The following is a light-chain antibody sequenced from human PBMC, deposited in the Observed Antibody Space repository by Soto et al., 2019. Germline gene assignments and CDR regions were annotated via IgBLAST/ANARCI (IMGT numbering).Light chain of an antibody. V-gene: IGLV2-14*01. CDR2: EVF. CDR3: SSYTSNSARV. CDR1: SSDIGAFDY. J-gene: IGLJ1*01. Sequence: QSVLTQPASVSGSPRQSITISCTGTSSDIGAFDYVSWYQQHPGKAPRLLIYEVFNRPSGVSDRFSGSKSGNTASLTISGLQAEDEADYYCSSYTSNSARVFGTGTKVTVL.